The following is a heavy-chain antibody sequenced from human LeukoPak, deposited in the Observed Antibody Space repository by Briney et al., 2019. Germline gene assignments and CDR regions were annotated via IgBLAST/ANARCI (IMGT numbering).Heavy chain of an antibody. V-gene: IGHV4-4*09. CDR1: GGSIGSHY. CDR3: ARLDILTGYYGYYFEY. Sequence: SETLSLTCSVSGGSIGSHYWSWIRQPPGKGLEWIGYIYTRGSTNYNPSLKSRVTISLDTSKNQFSLKLRSVTAADTAVFYCARLDILTGYYGYYFEYWGQGTLVTVSS. CDR2: IYTRGST. D-gene: IGHD3-9*01. J-gene: IGHJ4*02.